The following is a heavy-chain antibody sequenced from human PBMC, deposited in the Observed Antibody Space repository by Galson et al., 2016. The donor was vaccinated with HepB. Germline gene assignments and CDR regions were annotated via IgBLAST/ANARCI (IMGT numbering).Heavy chain of an antibody. Sequence: SLRLSCAASGFTFSSYDMHWVRQATGQGLEWVSGIGTAGDTHYQGPVKGRFTISREDAKNSLYLQMNSLRAGDTAVYYCATSVYGDYRFDDWYFDLWGRGTLVTVSS. V-gene: IGHV3-13*04. CDR2: IGTAGDT. CDR1: GFTFSSYD. D-gene: IGHD4-17*01. J-gene: IGHJ2*01. CDR3: ATSVYGDYRFDDWYFDL.